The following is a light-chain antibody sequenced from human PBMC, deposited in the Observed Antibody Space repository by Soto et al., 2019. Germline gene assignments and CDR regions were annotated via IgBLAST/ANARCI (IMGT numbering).Light chain of an antibody. J-gene: IGKJ1*01. CDR2: GAS. CDR1: QTVSRSY. V-gene: IGKV3-20*01. Sequence: EILLAQSTGTMALSRGERATLSCRASQTVSRSYFAWYQQKPGQAPRLLIYGASTRAAGISDRFRGSGSGTEFTLSIISLRSEDSAVYYCLQYGSSPRTFGQGTKVDIK. CDR3: LQYGSSPRT.